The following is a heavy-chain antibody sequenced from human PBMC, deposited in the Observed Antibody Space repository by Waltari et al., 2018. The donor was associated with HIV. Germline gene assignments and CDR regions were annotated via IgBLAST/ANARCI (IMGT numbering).Heavy chain of an antibody. D-gene: IGHD3-16*02. CDR3: AKMHLFYCSEQSRYFYFGIDV. Sequence: EVQLVESGGNLTRQGGSLRLSCVGSGLIVSDNYMSWFRKAPGKGAGVVSVLYSNGNTLDGGYVKVRFTIFRDNSKNTRYLQMNSLRVYDTAVYYCAKMHLFYCSEQSRYFYFGIDVWCQGTTVTVSS. CDR1: GLIVSDNY. V-gene: IGHV3-53*01. CDR2: LYSNGNT. J-gene: IGHJ6*02.